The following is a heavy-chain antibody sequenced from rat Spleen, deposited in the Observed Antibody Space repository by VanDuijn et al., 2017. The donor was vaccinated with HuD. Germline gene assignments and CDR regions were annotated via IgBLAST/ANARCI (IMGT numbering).Heavy chain of an antibody. Sequence: QVQLKESGPGLVQPSQTLSLTCTVPGFSLISNSVSWVRQPPGKGLEWMGAIWNGGGTDYNSLLKSRLSISRDTSKSQVFLKMNSLQTEDTATYYCARAPYNNYFDYWGQGIMVTVSS. J-gene: IGHJ2*01. CDR2: IWNGGGT. D-gene: IGHD1-10*01. CDR3: ARAPYNNYFDY. CDR1: GFSLISNS. V-gene: IGHV2-1*01.